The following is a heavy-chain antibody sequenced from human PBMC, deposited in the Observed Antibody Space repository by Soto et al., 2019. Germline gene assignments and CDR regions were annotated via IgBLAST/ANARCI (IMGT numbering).Heavy chain of an antibody. Sequence: LRLSCVGSGFTFSNYGMHWVRQAPGKGLEWVAVQWFDGSNKFHTDSVQGRFTISRDNSQNTVYLQMNSLRAEDTAVYYCARDVGDVMSTIQGHGMDVWGQGTTVTVSS. V-gene: IGHV3-33*01. CDR1: GFTFSNYG. D-gene: IGHD5-12*01. J-gene: IGHJ6*02. CDR2: QWFDGSNK. CDR3: ARDVGDVMSTIQGHGMDV.